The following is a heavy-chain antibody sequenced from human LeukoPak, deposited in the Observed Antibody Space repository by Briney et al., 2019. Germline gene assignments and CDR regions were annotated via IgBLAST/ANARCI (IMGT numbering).Heavy chain of an antibody. CDR2: INHSGST. CDR1: GGSFSGYY. D-gene: IGHD2-15*01. Sequence: PSETLPLTCAVYGGSFSGYYWSWIRQPPGKGLEWIGEINHSGSTNYNPSLKSRVTISVDTSKNQFSLKLSSVTAADTAVYYCARGRGDGLGYCSGGSCYDYFDYWGQGTLVTVSS. V-gene: IGHV4-34*01. J-gene: IGHJ4*02. CDR3: ARGRGDGLGYCSGGSCYDYFDY.